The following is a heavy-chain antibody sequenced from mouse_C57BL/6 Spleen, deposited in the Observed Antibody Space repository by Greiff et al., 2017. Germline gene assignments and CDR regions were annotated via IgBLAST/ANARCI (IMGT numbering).Heavy chain of an antibody. V-gene: IGHV1-18*01. D-gene: IGHD1-1*01. CDR1: GYTFTDYN. CDR3: ARCYYGSSPWWYFDV. Sequence: VQLQQSGPELVKPGASVKIPCKASGYTFTDYNMDWVKQSHGKSLEWIGDINPNNGGTIYNQKFKGKATLTVDKSSSTAYMELRSLTSEDTAVYYCARCYYGSSPWWYFDVWGTGTTVTVSS. J-gene: IGHJ1*03. CDR2: INPNNGGT.